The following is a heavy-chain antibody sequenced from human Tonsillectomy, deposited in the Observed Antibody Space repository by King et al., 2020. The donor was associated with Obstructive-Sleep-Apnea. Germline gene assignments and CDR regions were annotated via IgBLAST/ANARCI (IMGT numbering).Heavy chain of an antibody. CDR1: GGTFSSYA. D-gene: IGHD3-22*01. CDR2: IIPIFGTA. J-gene: IGHJ4*02. Sequence: VQLVQSGAEVKKPGSSVKVSCKASGGTFSSYAISWVRQAPGQGLEWMGGIIPIFGTANYAQKFQGRVTITADDTTTTAYMELSSLRSEDTAVYYCARDREYYYDSSGLGDFDYWGQGTLVTVSS. V-gene: IGHV1-69*12. CDR3: ARDREYYYDSSGLGDFDY.